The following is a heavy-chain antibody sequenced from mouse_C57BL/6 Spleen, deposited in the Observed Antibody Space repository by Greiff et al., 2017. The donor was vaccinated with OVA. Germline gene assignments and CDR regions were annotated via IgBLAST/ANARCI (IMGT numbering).Heavy chain of an antibody. D-gene: IGHD2-4*01. CDR2: IYPGSGST. J-gene: IGHJ4*01. V-gene: IGHV1-55*01. Sequence: VQLQQPGAELVKPGASVKMSCKASGYTFTSYWITWVKQRPGQGLEWIGDIYPGSGSTNYNEKFKSKATLTVDTSSSTAYMQLSSLTSEDSAVYYCARRMDYDDAMDYWGQGTSVTVSS. CDR1: GYTFTSYW. CDR3: ARRMDYDDAMDY.